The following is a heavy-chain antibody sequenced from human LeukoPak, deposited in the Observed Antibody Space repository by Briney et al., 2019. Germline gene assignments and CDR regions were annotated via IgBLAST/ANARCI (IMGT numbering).Heavy chain of an antibody. CDR2: ISAGGTTK. V-gene: IGHV3-23*01. D-gene: IGHD2-21*02. Sequence: GGSLRLSCAASGFTFGDYAMDWVRQAPGKGLAWVSAISAGGTTKYYADSVKGRFSVSRDNSKNILYLQMNSLRAEDTAVYYCARARVVTKWIDYWGQGTLVTVSS. CDR3: ARARVVTKWIDY. CDR1: GFTFGDYA. J-gene: IGHJ4*02.